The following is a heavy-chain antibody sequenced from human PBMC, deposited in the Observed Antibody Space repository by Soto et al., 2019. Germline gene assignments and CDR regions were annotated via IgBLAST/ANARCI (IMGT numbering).Heavy chain of an antibody. J-gene: IGHJ6*02. Sequence: QVQLVQSGAEVKKPGASVKVSCKASGYTFTSYFITWVRQAPVQGLEWMGWISAYNGNTNYAQMLQGRVTMTTDTSTATAYMEMRSLGSDDTAVYFCARQNYYSGMDVWGQGTTVTVSS. CDR2: ISAYNGNT. V-gene: IGHV1-18*01. CDR3: ARQNYYSGMDV. CDR1: GYTFTSYF.